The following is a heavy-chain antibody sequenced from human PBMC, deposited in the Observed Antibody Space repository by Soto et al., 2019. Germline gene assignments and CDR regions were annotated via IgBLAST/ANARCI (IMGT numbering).Heavy chain of an antibody. CDR2: ISYDGSNK. D-gene: IGHD1-26*01. Sequence: QVQLVESGGGVVQPGRSLRLSCAASGFTFSSYGMHWVRQAPGKGLEWVAVISYDGSNKYYADSVKGRFTISRDNSKNTLYLQMNSLRAEDTAVYCCAKVGYSGSYFDYWGQGTLVTVSS. J-gene: IGHJ4*02. CDR3: AKVGYSGSYFDY. CDR1: GFTFSSYG. V-gene: IGHV3-30*18.